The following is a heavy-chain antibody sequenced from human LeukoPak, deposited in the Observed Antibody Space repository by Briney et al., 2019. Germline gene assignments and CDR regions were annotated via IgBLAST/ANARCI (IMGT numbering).Heavy chain of an antibody. CDR3: ARDWVVAVPSPKPEYNWFDT. J-gene: IGHJ5*02. CDR1: GYTFTSYY. D-gene: IGHD2-15*01. CDR2: INPSGGST. Sequence: GASVKASCKASGYTFTSYYMHWVRQAPGQGLEWMGIINPSGGSTSYAQKFQGRVTMTRDTSTSTVYMELSSLRSEGTAVYYCARDWVVAVPSPKPEYNWFDTWGQGTLVTVSS. V-gene: IGHV1-46*01.